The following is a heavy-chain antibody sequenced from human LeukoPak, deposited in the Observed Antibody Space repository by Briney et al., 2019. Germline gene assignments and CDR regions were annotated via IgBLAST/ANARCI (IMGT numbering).Heavy chain of an antibody. D-gene: IGHD5-18*01. J-gene: IGHJ4*02. CDR3: ARERGRGPDTALDY. V-gene: IGHV1-2*02. Sequence: ASVKVSCKTSGYSFADYYMHWVRQAPGQGLEWMGWINPKSGDTNYAQNFQGRVTMTRDTSFRTAYKEVSRLRSDDTGVYYCARERGRGPDTALDYWGQGSLVTVSS. CDR2: INPKSGDT. CDR1: GYSFADYY.